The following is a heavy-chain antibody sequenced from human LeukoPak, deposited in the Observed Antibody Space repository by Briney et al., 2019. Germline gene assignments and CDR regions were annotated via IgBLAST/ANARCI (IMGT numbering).Heavy chain of an antibody. Sequence: SETLSLTCAVYGGSFSGYYWSWIRQPPGKGLEWIGEINHSGSTNYNPSLKSRVTISVDTSKNQFSLKLSSVTAADTAVYYCARGAQWELAAFDYWGQGTLVTVSS. CDR2: INHSGST. J-gene: IGHJ4*02. D-gene: IGHD1-26*01. V-gene: IGHV4-34*01. CDR1: GGSFSGYY. CDR3: ARGAQWELAAFDY.